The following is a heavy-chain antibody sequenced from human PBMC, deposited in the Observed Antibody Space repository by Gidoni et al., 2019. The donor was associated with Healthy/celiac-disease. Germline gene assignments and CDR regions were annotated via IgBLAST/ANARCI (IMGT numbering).Heavy chain of an antibody. V-gene: IGHV3-21*01. CDR3: ARDGEGGWYGNYFDY. J-gene: IGHJ4*02. CDR2: ISSSSSYI. Sequence: EVQLVESGGGLVKPGGSLRLSCAASGFTFSSYSMNWVRQAPGKGLEWVSSISSSSSYIYYADSVKGRFTISRDNAKNSLYLQMNSLRAEDTAVYYCARDGEGGWYGNYFDYWGQGTLVTVSS. CDR1: GFTFSSYS. D-gene: IGHD6-19*01.